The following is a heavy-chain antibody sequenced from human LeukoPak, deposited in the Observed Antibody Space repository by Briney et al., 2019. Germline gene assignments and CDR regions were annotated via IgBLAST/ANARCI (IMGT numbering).Heavy chain of an antibody. J-gene: IGHJ6*04. V-gene: IGHV3-23*01. CDR1: GFTFSSYA. Sequence: GGSLRLSCAASGFTFSSYAMSWVRQAPGKGLEWVSAISGSGGSTYYADSVKGRFTISRDNSKYTLYLQMNSLRAEDTAVYYCAKLMVRGVSNYYYGMDVWGKGTTVTVSS. CDR3: AKLMVRGVSNYYYGMDV. D-gene: IGHD3-10*01. CDR2: ISGSGGST.